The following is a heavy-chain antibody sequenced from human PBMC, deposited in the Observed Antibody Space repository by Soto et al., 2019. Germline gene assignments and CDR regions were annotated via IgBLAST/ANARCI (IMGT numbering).Heavy chain of an antibody. CDR3: AAARLDFVQVVGETPGYNGRYV. CDR2: ISGSVAST. V-gene: IGHV3-23*01. CDR1: GFTFSSYA. Sequence: PGGSLRLSCAPSGFTFSSYAMSWVRQAPGKGLEWVSAISGSVASTYYADSVKGRFTISRDNSKNTLYLQMNCLRVESTALYYCAAARLDFVQVVGETPGYNGRYVWGQGTRVTFSS. J-gene: IGHJ6*02. D-gene: IGHD2-8*02.